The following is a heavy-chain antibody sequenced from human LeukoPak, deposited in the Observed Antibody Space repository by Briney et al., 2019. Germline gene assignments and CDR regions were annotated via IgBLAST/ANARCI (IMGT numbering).Heavy chain of an antibody. Sequence: PGGSLRLSCAASGFTFSSYAMSWVRQAPGKGLEWVSAISGSGGSTYYADSVKGRFTISRDNSKNTLYLQMKSLRAEDTAVYYCAKDNWNYVTSDFDYWGQGTLVTVSS. CDR1: GFTFSSYA. J-gene: IGHJ4*02. CDR2: ISGSGGST. D-gene: IGHD1-7*01. CDR3: AKDNWNYVTSDFDY. V-gene: IGHV3-23*01.